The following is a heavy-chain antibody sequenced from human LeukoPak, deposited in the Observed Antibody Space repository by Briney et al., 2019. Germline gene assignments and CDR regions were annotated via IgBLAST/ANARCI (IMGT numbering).Heavy chain of an antibody. Sequence: ASVKVSFKASGYTFTGYYMHWVRQAPGQGLEWMGWINPNSGGTNYAQKFQGRVTMTRDASISTAYMELSRLRSDDTAVYYCARDWLDNVVVPHTSSFDYWGQGTLVTVSS. D-gene: IGHD2-2*01. CDR2: INPNSGGT. CDR3: ARDWLDNVVVPHTSSFDY. CDR1: GYTFTGYY. V-gene: IGHV1-2*02. J-gene: IGHJ4*02.